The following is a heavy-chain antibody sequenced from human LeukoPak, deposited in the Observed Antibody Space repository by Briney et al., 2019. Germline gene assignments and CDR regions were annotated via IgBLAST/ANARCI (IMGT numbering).Heavy chain of an antibody. CDR1: GFTFSSYA. V-gene: IGHV3-64D*06. CDR2: ISSNGGSR. CDR3: VVQGWVFRAPTQYYFDY. Sequence: GGSLRLSCSASGFTFSSYAMHWVRQAPGKGLEYVSAISSNGGSRYYADSVKGRFTISRDNSKNTLYLQMSSLRAEDTAVYYCVVQGWVFRAPTQYYFDYWGQGTLVTVSS. D-gene: IGHD1-1*01. J-gene: IGHJ4*02.